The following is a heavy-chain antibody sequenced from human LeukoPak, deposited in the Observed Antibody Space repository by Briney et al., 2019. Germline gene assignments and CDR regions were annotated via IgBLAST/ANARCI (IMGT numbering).Heavy chain of an antibody. V-gene: IGHV1-18*04. J-gene: IGHJ4*02. Sequence: ASVKGSCKASGYTFTSYGISGVRQAPGQGVEWMGWNSAYNGNTNYVQNLQGRVNMTTDTSTSTACIELGSLRSDDTSVYYCARGGGYWDCWGQGTLVTVSS. CDR2: NSAYNGNT. CDR1: GYTFTSYG. D-gene: IGHD3-10*01. CDR3: ARGGGYWDC.